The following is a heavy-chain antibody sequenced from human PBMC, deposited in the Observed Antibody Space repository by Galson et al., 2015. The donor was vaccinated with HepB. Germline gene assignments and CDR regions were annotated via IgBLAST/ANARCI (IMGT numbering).Heavy chain of an antibody. V-gene: IGHV4-31*03. CDR3: ARDPKGGYFDY. D-gene: IGHD2-15*01. CDR2: IYYSGST. Sequence: TLSLTCTVSGGSISSGGYYWSWIRQHPGKGLEWIGYIYYSGSTYYNPSLKSRVTISVDTSKNQFSLKLSSVTAADTAVYYCARDPKGGYFDYWGQGTLVTVSS. J-gene: IGHJ4*02. CDR1: GGSISSGGYY.